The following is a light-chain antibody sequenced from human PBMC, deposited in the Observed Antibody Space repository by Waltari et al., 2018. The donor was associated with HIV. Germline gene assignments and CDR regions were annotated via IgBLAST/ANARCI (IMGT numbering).Light chain of an antibody. J-gene: IGKJ4*01. CDR1: QDISGA. V-gene: IGKV1-13*02. CDR2: DAS. Sequence: AIQLTQSPSSLSASVGDRVTITCRVSQDISGALAWYQQKPGKPPKLLIHDASILETGVPSKFSGSGAGADFTLTISSLQPEDFATYYCQQFNSYPLTFGAGPRWRSN. CDR3: QQFNSYPLT.